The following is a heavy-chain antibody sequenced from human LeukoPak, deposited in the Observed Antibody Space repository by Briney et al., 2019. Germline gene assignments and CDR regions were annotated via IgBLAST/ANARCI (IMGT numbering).Heavy chain of an antibody. V-gene: IGHV1-69*06. D-gene: IGHD2-21*02. CDR2: IIPIFGTA. CDR3: ARARESHIVVVTAFDY. Sequence: ASVKVSCKASGGNFSSYAISWVRQAPGQGLEWMGGIIPIFGTANYAQKFQGRVTITADKSTSTAYMELSSLRSEDTAVYYCARARESHIVVVTAFDYWGQGTLVTVSS. J-gene: IGHJ4*02. CDR1: GGNFSSYA.